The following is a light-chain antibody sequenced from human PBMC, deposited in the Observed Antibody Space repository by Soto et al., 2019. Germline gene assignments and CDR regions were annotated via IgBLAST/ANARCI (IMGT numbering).Light chain of an antibody. CDR3: CSHAGSYTYV. CDR2: DVS. V-gene: IGLV2-11*01. Sequence: QSALTQPRSVSGSPGQSVTISCTGTSSDVGGYNFVSWNQQHPGKAPKLMIYDVSERPSGVPDRFSGSKSGNTASLTISGLQAEDEADYYCCSHAGSYTYVFGTGTKLTVL. J-gene: IGLJ1*01. CDR1: SSDVGGYNF.